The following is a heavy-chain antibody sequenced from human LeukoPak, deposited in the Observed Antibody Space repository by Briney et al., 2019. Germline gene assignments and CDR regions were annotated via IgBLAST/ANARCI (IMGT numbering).Heavy chain of an antibody. Sequence: ASVKVSCKASGYTFTGYYMHWVRQAPGQGLEWMGWINPNSGGTNYAQKFQGRVTMTRDTSISTAYMELSRLRSDDTAVYYCARAFPESKYYYERSGNSPLDYWGQGTLVTVSS. J-gene: IGHJ4*02. V-gene: IGHV1-2*02. D-gene: IGHD3-22*01. CDR2: INPNSGGT. CDR3: ARAFPESKYYYERSGNSPLDY. CDR1: GYTFTGYY.